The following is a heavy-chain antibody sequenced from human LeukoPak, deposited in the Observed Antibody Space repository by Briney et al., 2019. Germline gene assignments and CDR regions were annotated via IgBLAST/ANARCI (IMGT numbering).Heavy chain of an antibody. V-gene: IGHV3-9*01. D-gene: IGHD2-15*01. Sequence: PGGSLRLSCAASGFTFDDYAMHWVRQAPGKGLEWVSGISWNSGSIGYADSVKGRFTISRDNAKNSLYLQMNSLRAEDTAVYYCARGQVVVVAARENWFDPWGQGTLVTVSS. CDR1: GFTFDDYA. J-gene: IGHJ5*02. CDR3: ARGQVVVVAARENWFDP. CDR2: ISWNSGSI.